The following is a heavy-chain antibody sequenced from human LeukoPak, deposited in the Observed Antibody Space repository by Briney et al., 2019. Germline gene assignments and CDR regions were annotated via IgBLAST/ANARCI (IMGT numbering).Heavy chain of an antibody. CDR1: GGSISIGSYY. CDR3: ARDSETDFWSGYWDYYYYYMDV. CDR2: IYTSGST. V-gene: IGHV4-61*02. D-gene: IGHD3-3*01. Sequence: SETLSLTCTVSGGSISIGSYYWSWIRQPARKGLEWIERIYTSGSTNYNPSLKSRVTISVDTSKNQFSLKLSSVTAADTAVYYCARDSETDFWSGYWDYYYYYMDVWGKGTTVTVSS. J-gene: IGHJ6*03.